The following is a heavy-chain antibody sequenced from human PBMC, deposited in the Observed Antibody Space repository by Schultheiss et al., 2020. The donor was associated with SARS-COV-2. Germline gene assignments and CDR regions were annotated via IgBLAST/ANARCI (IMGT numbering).Heavy chain of an antibody. CDR1: GGSFSGYY. CDR3: AKDVNLIYCSSTSCLHYYYYMDV. J-gene: IGHJ6*03. V-gene: IGHV3-23*01. D-gene: IGHD2-2*01. CDR2: ISGSGGST. Sequence: LSLTCAVYGGSFSGYYWSWIRQPPGKGLEWVSAISGSGGSTYYADSVKGRFTISRDNSKNTLYLQMNSLRAEDTAVYYCAKDVNLIYCSSTSCLHYYYYMDVWGKGTTVTVSS.